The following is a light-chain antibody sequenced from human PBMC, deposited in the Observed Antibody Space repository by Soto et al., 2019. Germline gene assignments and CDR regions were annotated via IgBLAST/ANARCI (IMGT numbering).Light chain of an antibody. J-gene: IGLJ3*02. CDR3: SSYTMTSTPGV. Sequence: QSALTQPASVSGSPGQSITISCTGISSDTGPYNYVSWYQQYPGEAPKLIIYDVNNRPSEISTRFSGSKSGTTASLIISGLQADDEADYYCSSYTMTSTPGVFGGGTKLTVL. V-gene: IGLV2-14*01. CDR2: DVN. CDR1: SSDTGPYNY.